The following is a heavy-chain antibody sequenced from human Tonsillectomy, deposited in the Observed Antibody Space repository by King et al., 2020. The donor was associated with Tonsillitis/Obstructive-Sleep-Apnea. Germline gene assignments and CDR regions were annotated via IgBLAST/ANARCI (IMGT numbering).Heavy chain of an antibody. CDR2: ISYDGSNK. J-gene: IGHJ6*02. Sequence: VQLVESGGGVVQPGRSLRLSCAASGFTFSSYDMHWVRQAPGKGLEWVAVISYDGSNKYYVDSVKGRFTISRDNSKNTLYLQMNSLRAEDTALYYCAKDFLGVVTILGDRVDYYGMDVWGQGTTVTVSS. V-gene: IGHV3-30*18. CDR1: GFTFSSYD. CDR3: AKDFLGVVTILGDRVDYYGMDV. D-gene: IGHD3-3*01.